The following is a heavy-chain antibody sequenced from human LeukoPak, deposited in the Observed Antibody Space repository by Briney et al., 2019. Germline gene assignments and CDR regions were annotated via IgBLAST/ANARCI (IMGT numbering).Heavy chain of an antibody. V-gene: IGHV4-30-4*01. CDR2: IYYSGST. CDR1: GGSISSGDYY. Sequence: SQTLSLTCTVSGGSISSGDYYWSWVRQPPGKGLEWIGYIYYSGSTYYNPSLKSRVTISVDTSKNQFSLKLSSVTAADTAVYYCARVYDSSGYYYVLGAFDIWGQGTMVTVSS. D-gene: IGHD3-22*01. CDR3: ARVYDSSGYYYVLGAFDI. J-gene: IGHJ3*02.